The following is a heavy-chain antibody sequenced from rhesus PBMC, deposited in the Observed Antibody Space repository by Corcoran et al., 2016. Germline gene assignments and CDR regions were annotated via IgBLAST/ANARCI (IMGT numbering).Heavy chain of an antibody. V-gene: IGHV4-81*01. Sequence: QVQLQESGPGLVKPSETLSLTCAVSGGSIGGYYWSWIRQAPGKGLEWIGNIDGNIAGANYNPSLKSRVTISKDASKNQFSLQLSSVTSADTAMYYCAREGSGWYFDYWGQGVLVTVSS. CDR1: GGSIGGYY. J-gene: IGHJ4*01. CDR3: AREGSGWYFDY. CDR2: IDGNIAGA. D-gene: IGHD6-31*01.